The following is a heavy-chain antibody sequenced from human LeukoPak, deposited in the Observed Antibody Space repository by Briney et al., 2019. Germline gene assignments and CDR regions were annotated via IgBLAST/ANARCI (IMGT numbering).Heavy chain of an antibody. J-gene: IGHJ4*02. Sequence: ASVKVSCKASGGTFSSYAISWVRQAPGQGLEWMGGIIPIFGTANYAQKFQGRVTITTDESTSTAYMELSSLRSEDTALYYCARDPAQTLYDSSGYYDYWGQGTLVTVSS. CDR3: ARDPAQTLYDSSGYYDY. D-gene: IGHD3-22*01. V-gene: IGHV1-69*05. CDR2: IIPIFGTA. CDR1: GGTFSSYA.